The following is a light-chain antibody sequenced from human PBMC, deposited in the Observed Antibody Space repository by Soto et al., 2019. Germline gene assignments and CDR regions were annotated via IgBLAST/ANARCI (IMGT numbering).Light chain of an antibody. J-gene: IGKJ1*01. CDR3: QPNNEWPLT. CDR1: QSVGSN. Sequence: ETVMTQSPATLSVSPGERATLSCRASQSVGSNLAWYQQKPGQAPRLLIYGASTSATGFPARFSGSGSGTEFTLTISSLQSEDFAVYYCQPNNEWPLTFGQGTKVEIK. CDR2: GAS. V-gene: IGKV3-15*01.